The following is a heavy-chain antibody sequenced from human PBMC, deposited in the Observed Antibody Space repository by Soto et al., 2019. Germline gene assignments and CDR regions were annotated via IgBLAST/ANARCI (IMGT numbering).Heavy chain of an antibody. CDR2: INPNSGET. CDR3: AKGGAIVAAGTRVYLYNAMDV. Sequence: ASVKVACKASGYTFTGYYVHWVRQAPGQGLEWMGWINPNSGETYLAQGFQGRVTMNRDTSIGTAYMELRGLTSDDTAEYYCAKGGAIVAAGTRVYLYNAMDVWGQETTVTVYS. V-gene: IGHV1-2*02. CDR1: GYTFTGYY. J-gene: IGHJ6*02. D-gene: IGHD1-26*01.